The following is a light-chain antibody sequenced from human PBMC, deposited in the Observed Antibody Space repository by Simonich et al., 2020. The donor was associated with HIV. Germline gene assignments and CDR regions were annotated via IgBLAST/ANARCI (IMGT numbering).Light chain of an antibody. CDR2: STN. V-gene: IGLV8-61*01. J-gene: IGLJ2*01. CDR1: SGPVSTSYY. CDR3: CSYAGSSTVV. Sequence: QTVVTQEPSFSVSPGGTVTLTCGLSSGPVSTSYYPSWNQPTPGQAPRTLIYSTNTRSSGVPARFSGSILGNKAALTITGAQADDESDYYCCSYAGSSTVVFGGGTKLTVL.